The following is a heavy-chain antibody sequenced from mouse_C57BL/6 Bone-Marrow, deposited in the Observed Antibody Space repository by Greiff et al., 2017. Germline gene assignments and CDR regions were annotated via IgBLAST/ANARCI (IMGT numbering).Heavy chain of an antibody. CDR1: GYTFTSYW. CDR3: ARSAGSSYFCYFDV. Sequence: QVQLQQPGAELVMPGASVKLSCKASGYTFTSYWMHWVKQRPGQGLEWIGEIDPSNSNTNYNQKFKGKSTLTVEKSSSTAYMQLSSLTSQDSAVYYCARSAGSSYFCYFDVWGTGTTVTVSS. D-gene: IGHD1-1*01. V-gene: IGHV1-69*01. J-gene: IGHJ1*03. CDR2: IDPSNSNT.